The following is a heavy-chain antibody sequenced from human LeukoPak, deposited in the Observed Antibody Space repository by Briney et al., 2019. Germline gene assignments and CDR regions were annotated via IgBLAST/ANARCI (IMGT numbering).Heavy chain of an antibody. Sequence: WVRQPPGKGLVWVSRISSDGGNIQYADSVKGRFIISRDNAKNTLYLQMNSLRAEDTAVYYCARVIVGATGSDYWGQGTLVTVSS. D-gene: IGHD1-26*01. V-gene: IGHV3-74*01. CDR2: ISSDGGNI. CDR3: ARVIVGATGSDY. J-gene: IGHJ4*02.